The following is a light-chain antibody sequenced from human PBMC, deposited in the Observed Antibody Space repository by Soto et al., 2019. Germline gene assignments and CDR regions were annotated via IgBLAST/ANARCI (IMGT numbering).Light chain of an antibody. CDR2: NND. V-gene: IGLV1-40*01. J-gene: IGLJ2*01. Sequence: QSVLTQPPSVSGAPGQRVTISCTGSSSNIGAGYGVHWYQQFPGTAPKLLIYNNDNRPSGVPDRFSGSKSGTSASLAITGLQAGDEAYYYCQSYDSSLSGSRVFGGGTKVTVL. CDR3: QSYDSSLSGSRV. CDR1: SSNIGAGYG.